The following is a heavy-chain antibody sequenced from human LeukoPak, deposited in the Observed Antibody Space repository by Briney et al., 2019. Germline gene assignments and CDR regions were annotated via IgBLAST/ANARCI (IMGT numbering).Heavy chain of an antibody. Sequence: ASVKVSCKASGGTFSSYAISWVRQAPGQGLEWMGWISAYNGNTNYAQKLQGRVTMTTDTSTSTAYMELRSLRSDDTAVYYCARSTVTGWVKWFDPWGQGTLVTVSS. J-gene: IGHJ5*02. V-gene: IGHV1-18*01. CDR2: ISAYNGNT. D-gene: IGHD4-4*01. CDR1: GGTFSSYA. CDR3: ARSTVTGWVKWFDP.